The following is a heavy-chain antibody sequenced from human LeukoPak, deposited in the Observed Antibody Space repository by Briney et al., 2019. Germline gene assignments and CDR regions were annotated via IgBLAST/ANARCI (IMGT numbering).Heavy chain of an antibody. CDR2: IYYSGST. CDR3: ARALYYYDSSGYHAWFDP. CDR1: GGSISSGGYY. D-gene: IGHD3-22*01. Sequence: PSETLSLTCTVSGGSISSGGYYWSWIRQPPGKGLEWIGYIYYSGSTYYNPSLKSRVTISVDTSKNQFSLKLSSVTAADTAVYYCARALYYYDSSGYHAWFDPWGQGTLVTVSS. J-gene: IGHJ5*02. V-gene: IGHV4-30-2*01.